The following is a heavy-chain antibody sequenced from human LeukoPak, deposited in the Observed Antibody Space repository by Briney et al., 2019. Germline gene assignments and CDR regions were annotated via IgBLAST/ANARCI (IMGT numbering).Heavy chain of an antibody. CDR1: GFTFSSYA. D-gene: IGHD5-12*01. CDR2: ISYDGSNK. Sequence: EGSLRLSCAASGFTFSSYAMHWVRQAPGKGLEGVAVISYDGSNKYSADSVKGRFTISRDNSKNTLYLQMNSLRAEDTAVYYCARDRAVATSHYFAYWGQGTLVTVSS. CDR3: ARDRAVATSHYFAY. V-gene: IGHV3-30-3*01. J-gene: IGHJ4*02.